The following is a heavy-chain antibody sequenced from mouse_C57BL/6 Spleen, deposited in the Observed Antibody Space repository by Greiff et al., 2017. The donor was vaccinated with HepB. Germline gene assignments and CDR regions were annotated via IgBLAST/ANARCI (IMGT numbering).Heavy chain of an antibody. D-gene: IGHD3-2*02. CDR1: GYKFTDYN. V-gene: IGHV1-18*01. J-gene: IGHJ2*01. CDR2: INPNNGGT. CDR3: ARSAAQATRYFDY. Sequence: EVQLQQSGPELVKPGASVKIPCKASGYKFTDYNMDWVKQSNGKSLEWIGDINPNNGGTIYNQKFKGKATLTVDKSSSTAYMELRSLTSEDTAVYYCARSAAQATRYFDYWGQGTTLTVSS.